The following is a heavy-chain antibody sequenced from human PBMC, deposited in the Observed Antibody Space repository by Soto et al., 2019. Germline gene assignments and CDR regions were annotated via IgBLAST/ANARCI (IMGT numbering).Heavy chain of an antibody. D-gene: IGHD4-4*01. CDR2: IRSSGST. Sequence: QLQLQESGPGLVKPSETLSLTCTVSGGSISSNTYYCAWIRQPPGKGLEWIGSIRSSGSTYYNPSLMSRVTISVDTSQNQFSLSLTAVTAADTAVYYCARHPDDFSNYRWFGPWGQGTLVTVSS. V-gene: IGHV4-39*01. CDR3: ARHPDDFSNYRWFGP. J-gene: IGHJ5*02. CDR1: GGSISSNTYY.